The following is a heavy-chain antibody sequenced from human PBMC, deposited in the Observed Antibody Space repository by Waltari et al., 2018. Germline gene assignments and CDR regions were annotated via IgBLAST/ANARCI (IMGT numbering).Heavy chain of an antibody. CDR1: GYIFSNYE. D-gene: IGHD3-3*01. V-gene: IGHV1-8*02. J-gene: IGHJ5*02. Sequence: QVQLVQSGAEVLKPGASVRVSCQASGYIFSNYEINWVRQAAGQGPEWMGGVNPKSGAAAYAQEFQGRITMTWDTSTSTAYMELNNLRSDDTAVLYCARGRDVFANFDYNWFDPWGQGTLVTVSS. CDR3: ARGRDVFANFDYNWFDP. CDR2: VNPKSGAA.